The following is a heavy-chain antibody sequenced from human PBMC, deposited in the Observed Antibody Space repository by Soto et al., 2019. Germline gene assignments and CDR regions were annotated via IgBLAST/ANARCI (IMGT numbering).Heavy chain of an antibody. CDR3: AKGGVGSTSNAFDI. V-gene: IGHV3-30*18. Sequence: QVQPVESGGGVVQPGRSLRLSCAASGFTFRSYGMHWVRQAPAKGLEWVAVISYDGSNKYYADSVKGRFTISRDNSKNTLYLQMNSLRAEDTAVYYCAKGGVGSTSNAFDIWGQGTMVTVSS. J-gene: IGHJ3*02. D-gene: IGHD1-26*01. CDR1: GFTFRSYG. CDR2: ISYDGSNK.